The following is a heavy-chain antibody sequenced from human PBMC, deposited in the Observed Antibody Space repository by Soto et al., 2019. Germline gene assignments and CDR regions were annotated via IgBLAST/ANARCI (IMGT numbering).Heavy chain of an antibody. CDR2: ISSGSSYI. V-gene: IGHV3-21*01. D-gene: IGHD6-19*01. CDR3: ARVGIAVAGTQFDS. Sequence: GSLRLSCAASGFTFSTYSMNWVRQAPGKGLEWVSSISSGSSYIFYADSVKGRFTISRDNAKNSMYLQMNSLRADDTAVYYCARVGIAVAGTQFDSWGQGTLVTVSS. CDR1: GFTFSTYS. J-gene: IGHJ4*02.